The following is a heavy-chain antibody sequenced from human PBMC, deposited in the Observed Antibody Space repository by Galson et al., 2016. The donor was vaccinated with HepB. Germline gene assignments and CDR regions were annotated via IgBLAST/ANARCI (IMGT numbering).Heavy chain of an antibody. Sequence: TLSLTCTVSGGSISNGVYYWSWIRQLPGKGLECIGYIYYSGNTYYNPSLKSQISISVDASQNQFSLKLDSMAAADTAIYYCARVPRSWPRGGYFDLWGRGTLVTVSS. V-gene: IGHV4-31*01. D-gene: IGHD3-16*01. CDR2: IYYSGNT. CDR3: ARVPRSWPRGGYFDL. J-gene: IGHJ2*01. CDR1: GGSISNGVYY.